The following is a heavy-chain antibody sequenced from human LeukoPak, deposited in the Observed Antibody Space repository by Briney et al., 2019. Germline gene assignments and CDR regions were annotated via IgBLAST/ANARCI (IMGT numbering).Heavy chain of an antibody. CDR3: AKDNQSDSGFLDY. J-gene: IGHJ4*02. V-gene: IGHV3-9*03. Sequence: PGRSLRLSCAASGFTFDDYAMHWVRQAPGKGLEWVSGISWNSGSIGYADSVKGRFTISRDNAKNSLYLQMNSLRAEDMALYYCAKDNQSDSGFLDYWGQGTLVSVSS. CDR1: GFTFDDYA. D-gene: IGHD1-26*01. CDR2: ISWNSGSI.